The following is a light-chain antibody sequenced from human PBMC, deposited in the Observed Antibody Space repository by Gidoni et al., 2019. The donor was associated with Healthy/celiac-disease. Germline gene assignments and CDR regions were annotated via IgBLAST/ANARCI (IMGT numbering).Light chain of an antibody. CDR3: QSYDSSFLVV. CDR1: SPNIGAGYD. CDR2: GTS. V-gene: IGLV1-40*01. Sequence: QSVLTQPPSVSGAPGQRVTISGTGSSPNIGAGYDVHWSQQLPGTAPKLLICGTSNRPSVVPYRFSGSKSGTSASLAITGLQAEDEADYYCQSYDSSFLVVFGGGTKLTVL. J-gene: IGLJ2*01.